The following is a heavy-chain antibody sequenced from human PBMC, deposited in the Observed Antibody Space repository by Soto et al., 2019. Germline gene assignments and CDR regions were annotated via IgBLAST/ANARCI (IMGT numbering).Heavy chain of an antibody. J-gene: IGHJ6*02. CDR1: GYTFTSYY. CDR2: INPSGGST. Sequence: ASVKVSCKASGYTFTSYYMHWVRQAPGQGLEWMGIINPSGGSTSYAQKFQGRVTMTRDTSTSTVYMELSSLRSEDTAVYYCAREPYYYDSSGPSFRYYYYGMDVWGQGTTVTVSS. V-gene: IGHV1-46*01. D-gene: IGHD3-22*01. CDR3: AREPYYYDSSGPSFRYYYYGMDV.